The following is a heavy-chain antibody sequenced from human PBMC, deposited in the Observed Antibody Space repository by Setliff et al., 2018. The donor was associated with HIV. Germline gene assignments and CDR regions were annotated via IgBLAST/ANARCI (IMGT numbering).Heavy chain of an antibody. CDR2: INHSGST. V-gene: IGHV4-34*01. CDR1: GGSFSGYY. D-gene: IGHD3-10*01. Sequence: PSETLSLTCAVYGGSFSGYYWSWVRRPPGKGLEWIGEINHSGSTNSNPSLKSRVTIAADTSKNQFSLKLTSVTAADTAVYYCARGRMGYYGSGSYLPWGQGMLVTVSS. J-gene: IGHJ5*02. CDR3: ARGRMGYYGSGSYLP.